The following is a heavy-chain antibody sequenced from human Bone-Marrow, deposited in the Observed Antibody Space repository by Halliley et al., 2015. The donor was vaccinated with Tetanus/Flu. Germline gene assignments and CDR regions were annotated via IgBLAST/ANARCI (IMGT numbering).Heavy chain of an antibody. CDR1: GFTFGTYW. CDR3: AREDDAFDI. Sequence: SLRLSCAASGFTFGTYWMTWIRQAPGKGLEWVANIRGDGSRTYYVDSVQGRFTISRDNARNSLYLQMNSLRAEDTAVYYCAREDDAFDIWGQGTMVTVSS. J-gene: IGHJ3*02. CDR2: IRGDGSRT. V-gene: IGHV3-7*01.